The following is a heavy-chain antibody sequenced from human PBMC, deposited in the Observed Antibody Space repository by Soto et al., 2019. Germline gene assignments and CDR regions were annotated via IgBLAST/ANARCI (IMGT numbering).Heavy chain of an antibody. D-gene: IGHD2-21*02. Sequence: PSETLSLTCTVSGGSISSSSYYWGWIRQPPGKGLEWIGSIYYSGSTYYNPSLKSRVTISVDTSKNQFSLKLSSVTAADTAVYYCSTIPCGGDCFIDYSGQGTLVTVSS. J-gene: IGHJ4*02. CDR1: GGSISSSSYY. CDR2: IYYSGST. V-gene: IGHV4-39*01. CDR3: STIPCGGDCFIDY.